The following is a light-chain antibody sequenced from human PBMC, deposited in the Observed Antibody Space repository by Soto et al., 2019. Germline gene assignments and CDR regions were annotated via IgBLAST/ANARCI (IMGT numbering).Light chain of an antibody. Sequence: EIVFTQSPATLSLSTGERATLSCRASQSVSSYLAWYQQKPGQAPRLLIYDASNRATGIPARFSGSGSGTDFTLTISSLEPEDFAVYYCQQRSNWPPTTFGQGTRWRL. CDR2: DAS. CDR1: QSVSSY. J-gene: IGKJ5*01. CDR3: QQRSNWPPTT. V-gene: IGKV3-11*01.